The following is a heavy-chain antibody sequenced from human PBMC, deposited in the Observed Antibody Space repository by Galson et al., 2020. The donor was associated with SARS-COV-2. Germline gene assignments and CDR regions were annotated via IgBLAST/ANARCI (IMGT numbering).Heavy chain of an antibody. CDR3: ARDFGSSSEVFDY. V-gene: IGHV3-7*03. CDR1: GLNFSNYW. Sequence: GESLKITSAASGLNFSNYWMSWVRQAPGKGLEWVANIKSDGSDKHYVDSVKGRFTISRDNAENLLYLQMDNLRADDTALYYCARDFGSSSEVFDYWGQGTLVTVSS. D-gene: IGHD2-15*01. CDR2: IKSDGSDK. J-gene: IGHJ4*02.